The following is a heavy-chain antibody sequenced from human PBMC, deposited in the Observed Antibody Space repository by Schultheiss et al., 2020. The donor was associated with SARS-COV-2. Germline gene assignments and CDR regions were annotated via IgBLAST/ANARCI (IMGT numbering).Heavy chain of an antibody. D-gene: IGHD4-11*01. V-gene: IGHV3-30*18. CDR2: ISYDGSNK. Sequence: GGSLRLSCAASGFTFSSYSMNWVRQAPGKGLEWVAVISYDGSNKYYADSVKGRFTISRDNSKNTLYLQMNSLRAEDTAVYYCAKDKSNSQPYYYYGMDVWGQGTTVTVSS. CDR1: GFTFSSYS. J-gene: IGHJ6*02. CDR3: AKDKSNSQPYYYYGMDV.